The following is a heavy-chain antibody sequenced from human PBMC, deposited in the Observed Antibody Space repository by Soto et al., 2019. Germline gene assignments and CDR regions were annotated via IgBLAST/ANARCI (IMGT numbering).Heavy chain of an antibody. V-gene: IGHV4-39*01. Sequence: SETLSLTCTLSGFSISSIIYYWGWIRQPPGKGLEWIGSIYYSGSTYYNPSLKSRVTISVDTSKNQFSLKLSSVTAADTAVYYCARTTYYYASSGYYYVSSCFDPWGQGTLVTSPQ. CDR1: GFSISSIIYY. CDR2: IYYSGST. CDR3: ARTTYYYASSGYYYVSSCFDP. J-gene: IGHJ5*02. D-gene: IGHD3-22*01.